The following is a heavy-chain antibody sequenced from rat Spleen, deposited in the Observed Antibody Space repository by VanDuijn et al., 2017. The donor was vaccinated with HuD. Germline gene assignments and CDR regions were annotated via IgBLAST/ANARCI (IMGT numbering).Heavy chain of an antibody. J-gene: IGHJ2*01. Sequence: EVQLVESGGGLVQPGRSLKLSCAASGFTFSDYNMAWVRQAPRKGLEWVAIITYDGSSTYYRDSVKGRFTISRDNAESTLYLQMDSLRSEDTATYYCARLHIIRGYYFDYWGQGVMVTVSS. CDR2: ITYDGSST. CDR3: ARLHIIRGYYFDY. V-gene: IGHV5-7*01. D-gene: IGHD4-3*01. CDR1: GFTFSDYN.